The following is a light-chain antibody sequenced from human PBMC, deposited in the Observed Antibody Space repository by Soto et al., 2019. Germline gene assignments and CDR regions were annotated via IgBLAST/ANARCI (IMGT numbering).Light chain of an antibody. J-gene: IGKJ1*01. Sequence: DIQMTQSPSSLSASVGDRVTITCRASQGIGNDLGWYQQKPGKAPQRLIFGTSNLQGGVPSRFRGSGCGTEFTLTISSLQPEDFATYYCLQHNNYPRTFGHGTRVDI. CDR2: GTS. V-gene: IGKV1-17*01. CDR3: LQHNNYPRT. CDR1: QGIGND.